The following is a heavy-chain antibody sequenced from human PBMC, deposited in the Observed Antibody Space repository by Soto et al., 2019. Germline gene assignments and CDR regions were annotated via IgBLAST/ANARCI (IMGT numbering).Heavy chain of an antibody. CDR2: VTRDGTST. V-gene: IGHV3-23*01. CDR3: ARDDGVIAAAGTSGGHYFDY. Sequence: PGGSLRLSCAASGFTFTNYAMSWVRQAPGKGLEWVSGVTRDGTSTFYADSVKGRFTISRVNSKNTVYLQMNSLRSDDTAVYYCARDDGVIAAAGTSGGHYFDYWRQGTLVTVSS. CDR1: GFTFTNYA. D-gene: IGHD6-13*01. J-gene: IGHJ4*02.